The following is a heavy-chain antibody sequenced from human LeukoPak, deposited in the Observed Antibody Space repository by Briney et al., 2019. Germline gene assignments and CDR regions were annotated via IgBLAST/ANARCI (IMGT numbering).Heavy chain of an antibody. V-gene: IGHV1-69*05. CDR3: AYGLALTGWFDP. CDR1: GGTFSSYA. Sequence: SVKVSCKASGGTFSSYAISWVRQAPGQGLEWMGRNIPLFGTTNYAQKFQGRVTITTDESTSTAYMELSSLRSEDTAVYYCAYGLALTGWFDPWGPGTLVTVSS. CDR2: NIPLFGTT. D-gene: IGHD3/OR15-3a*01. J-gene: IGHJ5*02.